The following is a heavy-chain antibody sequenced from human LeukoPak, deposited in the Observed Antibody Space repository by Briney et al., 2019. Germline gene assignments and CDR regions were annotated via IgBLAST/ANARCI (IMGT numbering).Heavy chain of an antibody. D-gene: IGHD5-18*01. CDR1: GGSISSYY. J-gene: IGHJ3*02. CDR2: IYHSGST. CDR3: AKAWIQLWLEGAFDI. V-gene: IGHV4-38-2*02. Sequence: SETLSLTCTVSGGSISSYYWGWIRQPPGKGLEWIGSIYHSGSTYYNPSLKSRVTISVDTSKNQFSLKLSSVTAADTAVYYCAKAWIQLWLEGAFDIWGQGTMVTVSS.